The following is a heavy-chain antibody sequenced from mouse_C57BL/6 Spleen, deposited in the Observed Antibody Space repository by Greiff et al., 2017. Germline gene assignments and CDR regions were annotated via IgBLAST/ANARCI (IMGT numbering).Heavy chain of an antibody. V-gene: IGHV1-9*01. CDR2: ILPGSGST. J-gene: IGHJ4*01. D-gene: IGHD1-1*01. Sequence: QVQLQQSGAELMKPGASVKLSCKATGYTFTGYWIEWVKQRPGHGLEWIGEILPGSGSTNYNEKFKGKATFTADTSSNTAYMQLSSLTTEDSAIYYCARSEKNYGSSYSAMDYWGQGTSVTVSS. CDR3: ARSEKNYGSSYSAMDY. CDR1: GYTFTGYW.